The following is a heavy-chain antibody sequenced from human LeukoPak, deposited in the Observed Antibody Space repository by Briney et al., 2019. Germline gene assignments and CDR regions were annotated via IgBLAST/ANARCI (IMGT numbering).Heavy chain of an antibody. CDR2: IKSDGSSA. J-gene: IGHJ5*01. V-gene: IGHV3-74*01. CDR1: GFTFSYCW. CDR3: ARFDYGDNHGSDS. D-gene: IGHD4-17*01. Sequence: GGSLRLSCAASGFAASGFTFSYCWLHCVRQAAGKGLVCVSRIKSDGSSASYADSVKGRFTISRDNAKNTVYLQMNSLRAEDTAVYYCARFDYGDNHGSDSWGQGTLVTVSS.